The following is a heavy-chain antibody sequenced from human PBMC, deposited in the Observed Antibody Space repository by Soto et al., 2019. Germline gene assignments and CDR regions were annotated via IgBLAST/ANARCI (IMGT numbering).Heavy chain of an antibody. CDR3: PRVLREWRRLGKSYYYYGMDV. CDR1: GGSISSSNW. V-gene: IGHV4-4*02. J-gene: IGHJ6*02. Sequence: QVQLQESGPGLVKPSGTLSLTCAVSGGSISSSNWWSWVRQPPGKGLEWIGEIYPSGSTNYNPSPKSRVTISLDQSKNQFSLKLSSVTAADTAVYYCPRVLREWRRLGKSYYYYGMDVWGQGTRVTVSS. D-gene: IGHD5-12*01. CDR2: IYPSGST.